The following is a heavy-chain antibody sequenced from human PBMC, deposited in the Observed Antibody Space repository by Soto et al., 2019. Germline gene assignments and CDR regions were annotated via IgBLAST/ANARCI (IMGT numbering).Heavy chain of an antibody. D-gene: IGHD7-27*01. J-gene: IGHJ4*02. CDR2: INSDGSST. V-gene: IGHV3-74*01. CDR1: GVTCSSYW. Sequence: GGLLRLCCAACGVTCSSYWVHWVRQAPGKGLVWVSRINSDGSSTSYADSVKGRFTISRDNAKNTLYVQMNSLRAEDTAVYYCASSLLTPFDYWGQGTLVTVSS. CDR3: ASSLLTPFDY.